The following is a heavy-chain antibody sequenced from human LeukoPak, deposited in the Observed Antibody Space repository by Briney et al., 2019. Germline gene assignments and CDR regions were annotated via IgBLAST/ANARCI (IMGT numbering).Heavy chain of an antibody. V-gene: IGHV1-8*01. J-gene: IGHJ6*02. CDR1: GYTFTSYD. CDR2: MNPNSGNT. Sequence: ASVKVSCKASGYTFTSYDINWVRQATGQGLEWMGWMNPNSGNTGYAQKFQGRVTMTRNTSTSTAYMELSSLRSEDTAVYYCARGPGYSYGYYYYYYYGMDVWGQGTTVTVSS. CDR3: ARGPGYSYGYYYYYYYGMDV. D-gene: IGHD5-18*01.